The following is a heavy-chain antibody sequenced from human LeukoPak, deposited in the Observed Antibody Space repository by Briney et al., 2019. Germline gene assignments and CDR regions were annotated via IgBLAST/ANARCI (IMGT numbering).Heavy chain of an antibody. Sequence: SETLSLTCTVSGGSISSGDYYWSWIRQHPIEGLEWIGYIYYSGTTYYNPSLKSRVTISVDTSKNQFSLRLNSVTAADTAVYYCARDAVAGYNRFDPWGQGTPVTVSS. CDR2: IYYSGTT. D-gene: IGHD4-23*01. CDR3: ARDAVAGYNRFDP. J-gene: IGHJ5*02. CDR1: GGSISSGDYY. V-gene: IGHV4-31*03.